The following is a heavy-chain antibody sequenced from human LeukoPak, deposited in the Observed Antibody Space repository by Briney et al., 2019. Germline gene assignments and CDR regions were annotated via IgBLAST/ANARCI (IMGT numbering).Heavy chain of an antibody. CDR1: GFTFSIYW. J-gene: IGHJ6*02. Sequence: GGSLRLSCAASGFTFSIYWMRWVRQAPGKGLEWVANIKQDGSEKYYVDSVKGRFTISRDNAKNSLYLKMNSLRAEDTAVYYCASGYHYGMDVWGQGTTVTVSS. CDR3: ASGYHYGMDV. V-gene: IGHV3-7*01. D-gene: IGHD2-2*03. CDR2: IKQDGSEK.